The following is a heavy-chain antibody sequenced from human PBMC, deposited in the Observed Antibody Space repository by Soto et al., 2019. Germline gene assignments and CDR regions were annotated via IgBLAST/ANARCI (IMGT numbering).Heavy chain of an antibody. CDR3: ARGRAGHYFDY. Sequence: EVQLVESGGGLVKPGGSLRLSCAASGFTFSSYSMNWVRQAPGKGLEWVASISSSSSYIYYADSVKGRFTISRDNAKNALYLQMNSLRAEDTAVYYCARGRAGHYFDYWGQGTLVTVSS. CDR2: ISSSSSYI. CDR1: GFTFSSYS. J-gene: IGHJ4*02. V-gene: IGHV3-21*01. D-gene: IGHD6-19*01.